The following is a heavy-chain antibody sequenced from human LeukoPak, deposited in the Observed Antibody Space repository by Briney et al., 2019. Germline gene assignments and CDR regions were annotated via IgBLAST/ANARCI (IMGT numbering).Heavy chain of an antibody. D-gene: IGHD3-10*01. J-gene: IGHJ3*02. V-gene: IGHV4-59*01. CDR2: IYYTGST. Sequence: TSETLSLTCTVSGGSISNYFWSWIRQPPEKGLEWIGYIYYTGSTNYNPSLKSRVTISVGTSKNQFSLKLSSVTAADTAVYYCARPSRSISTAGAFDIWGQGTMVTVSS. CDR1: GGSISNYF. CDR3: ARPSRSISTAGAFDI.